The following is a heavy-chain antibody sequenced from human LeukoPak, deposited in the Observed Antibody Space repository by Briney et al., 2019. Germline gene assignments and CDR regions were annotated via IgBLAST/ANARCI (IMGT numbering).Heavy chain of an antibody. CDR3: AREDYDSSGYSEIDY. V-gene: IGHV1-18*01. J-gene: IGHJ4*02. Sequence: ASVKVSCKASGYTFTNYGIRWVRQAPGQGLEWMGWISAYNGNTNYAQKLQGRITMTTDTSTSTAYMELRSLRSDDTAVYYCAREDYDSSGYSEIDYWGQGTLVTVSS. CDR2: ISAYNGNT. CDR1: GYTFTNYG. D-gene: IGHD3-22*01.